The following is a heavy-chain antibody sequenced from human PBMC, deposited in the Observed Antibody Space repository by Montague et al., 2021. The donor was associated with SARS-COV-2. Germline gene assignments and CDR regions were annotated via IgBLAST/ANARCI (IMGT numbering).Heavy chain of an antibody. V-gene: IGHV4-30-2*06. D-gene: IGHD3-16*01. CDR2: IYQSGSA. Sequence: TLSLTCVVSGGSVSSGDYSWSWIRQSPGKGLEWIGYIYQSGSAYYNPSLKSRVTISIDTSNNQFSLNLRSVTAADTGLYYCAMGSSPWR. J-gene: IGHJ5*02. CDR3: AMGSSP. CDR1: GGSVSSGDYS.